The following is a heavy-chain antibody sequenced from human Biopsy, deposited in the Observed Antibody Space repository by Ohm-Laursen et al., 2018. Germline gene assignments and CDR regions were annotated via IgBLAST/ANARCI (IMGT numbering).Heavy chain of an antibody. Sequence: GSLRLSCAASGFTFSNYWMTWVRQAPGKGLEWVANIKEDGSVIHYLDSVKGRFTISRDNSRNTLYLQMNSLRVEDTAVYYCARGPSGVATIGRGQGTLVTVSS. J-gene: IGHJ4*02. V-gene: IGHV3-7*04. CDR2: IKEDGSVI. D-gene: IGHD5-24*01. CDR3: ARGPSGVATIG. CDR1: GFTFSNYW.